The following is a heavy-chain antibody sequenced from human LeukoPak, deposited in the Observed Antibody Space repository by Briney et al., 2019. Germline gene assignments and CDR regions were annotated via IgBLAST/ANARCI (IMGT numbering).Heavy chain of an antibody. CDR3: AKPTGYSSGWYMNFDY. CDR1: GFTFNSYA. CDR2: ISTSGGST. D-gene: IGHD6-19*01. J-gene: IGHJ4*02. Sequence: PGGSLRLSCAASGFTFNSYAMNRVRQAPGKGLEWVSAISTSGGSTHYADSVKGRFTIYRDNSKNTLYLQMDRLRAEDTAVYYCAKPTGYSSGWYMNFDYWGQGTLVTVSS. V-gene: IGHV3-23*01.